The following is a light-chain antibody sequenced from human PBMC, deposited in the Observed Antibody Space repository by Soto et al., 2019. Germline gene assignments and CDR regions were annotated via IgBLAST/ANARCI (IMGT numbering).Light chain of an antibody. Sequence: DIQMTQSPSTLSASVGDRVTITCRASQSISSWLAWYQQKPGKAPKLLIYDASSLESGVPSRFSGSGSGTEFTRTISSLQPDDFATYYCQQYNSYSPGWTFGQGTKVEIK. CDR1: QSISSW. CDR2: DAS. CDR3: QQYNSYSPGWT. J-gene: IGKJ1*01. V-gene: IGKV1-5*01.